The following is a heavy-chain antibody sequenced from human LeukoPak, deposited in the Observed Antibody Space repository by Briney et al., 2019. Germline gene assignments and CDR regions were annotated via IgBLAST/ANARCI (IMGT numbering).Heavy chain of an antibody. CDR3: ARAYYDILTGYYDSSYPDY. CDR1: GYTFTSYG. Sequence: WASVKVSCKASGYTFTSYGISWVRQAPGQGLEWMGWISAYNGNTNYAQKLQGRVTMTTDTSTSTAYMELRSLRSDDTAVYYCARAYYDILTGYYDSSYPDYWGQGTLVTVSS. D-gene: IGHD3-9*01. J-gene: IGHJ4*02. CDR2: ISAYNGNT. V-gene: IGHV1-18*01.